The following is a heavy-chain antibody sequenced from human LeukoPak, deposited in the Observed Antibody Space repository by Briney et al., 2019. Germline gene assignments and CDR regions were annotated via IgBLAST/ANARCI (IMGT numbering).Heavy chain of an antibody. CDR1: GGSFSAYY. CDR2: INHSGST. V-gene: IGHV4-34*01. Sequence: PSETLSLTCAVYGGSFSAYYWSWIRQPPGKGLEWIGEINHSGSTNYNPSLNSRVTVSLDKSKNQLSLNLTSVTAADTAVYYCSRENGAFSPFGYWGQGTLVTVPS. CDR3: SRENGAFSPFGY. D-gene: IGHD2-8*01. J-gene: IGHJ4*02.